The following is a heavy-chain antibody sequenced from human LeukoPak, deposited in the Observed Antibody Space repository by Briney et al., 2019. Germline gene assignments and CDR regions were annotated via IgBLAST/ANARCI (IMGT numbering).Heavy chain of an antibody. V-gene: IGHV5-51*01. CDR1: GYSFTSYW. CDR3: ARRNYDILTGYQTSFDY. CDR2: IYPGDSDT. D-gene: IGHD3-9*01. Sequence: GESLKISCKGSGYSFTSYWIGWVRQMPGKGLEWMGIIYPGDSDTRYSPSFQGQVTISADKSISTAYLQWSSLKASDTAMYYCARRNYDILTGYQTSFDYWGQGTLVTVSS. J-gene: IGHJ4*02.